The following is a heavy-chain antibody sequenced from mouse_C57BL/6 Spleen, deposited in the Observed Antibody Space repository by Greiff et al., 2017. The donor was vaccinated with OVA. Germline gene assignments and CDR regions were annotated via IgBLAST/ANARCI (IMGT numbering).Heavy chain of an antibody. CDR3: ARRNDYDDGDYFDY. Sequence: VQLQQPGAELVRPGSSVKLSCKASGYTFTSYWMHWVKQRPIQGLEWIGNIDPSDSETHYNQKFKDKATLTVDKSSSTAYMQLSSLTSEDSAVYYGARRNDYDDGDYFDYWGQGTTLTVSS. V-gene: IGHV1-52*01. CDR1: GYTFTSYW. D-gene: IGHD2-4*01. CDR2: IDPSDSET. J-gene: IGHJ2*01.